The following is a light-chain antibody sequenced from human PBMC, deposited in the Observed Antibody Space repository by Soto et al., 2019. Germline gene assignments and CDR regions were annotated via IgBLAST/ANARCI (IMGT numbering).Light chain of an antibody. V-gene: IGKV3-20*01. Sequence: ETVLTQSPGTLSVSPGERVTLSCRASQTVASNYFAWYQQRPGQAPRLLMNGASTRATGVPDRFSGSGSGTDFTLTISRLEPEDFAVYYCQQYTNSRWTFGQGTKVDIK. CDR1: QTVASNY. CDR2: GAS. J-gene: IGKJ1*01. CDR3: QQYTNSRWT.